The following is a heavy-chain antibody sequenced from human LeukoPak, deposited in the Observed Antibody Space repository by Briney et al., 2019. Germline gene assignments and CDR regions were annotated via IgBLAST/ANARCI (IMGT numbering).Heavy chain of an antibody. Sequence: SGTLSLTFAVSGGSISSSNWWSWVRQPPGKGLEWIGEIYHSGSTNYNPSLKDRVTISVDKSKNQFSLKLSSVTAADTAVYYCARDTLAPNYYDSSGYYYFDNWGQGTLVTVSS. CDR3: ARDTLAPNYYDSSGYYYFDN. CDR2: IYHSGST. D-gene: IGHD3-22*01. CDR1: GGSISSSNW. J-gene: IGHJ4*02. V-gene: IGHV4-4*02.